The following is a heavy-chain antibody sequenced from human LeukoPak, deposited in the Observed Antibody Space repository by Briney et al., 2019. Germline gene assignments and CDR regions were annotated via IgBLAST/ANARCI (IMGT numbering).Heavy chain of an antibody. D-gene: IGHD6-19*01. Sequence: GGSLRLSCAASGFTFINYAMTWLRQAPGKGLEWVSAISGSGGSTYFADSVKGRFTISRDNAKNSLYLQMNSLRAEDTAVYYCARQAGVTWGQGTLVTVSS. CDR3: ARQAGVT. CDR1: GFTFINYA. J-gene: IGHJ5*02. CDR2: ISGSGGST. V-gene: IGHV3-23*01.